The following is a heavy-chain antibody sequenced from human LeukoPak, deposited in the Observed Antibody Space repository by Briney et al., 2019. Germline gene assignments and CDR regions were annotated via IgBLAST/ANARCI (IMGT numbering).Heavy chain of an antibody. J-gene: IGHJ5*02. CDR3: ARHLYSSGWYDWFDP. CDR1: GGSISSSSYY. Sequence: SETLSLTCTVSGGSISSSSYYWGWIRQPPGKGLEWIGSIYYSGSTCYNPSLKSRVTISVDTSKNQFSLKLSSVTAADTAVYYCARHLYSSGWYDWFDPWGQGTLVTVSS. CDR2: IYYSGST. V-gene: IGHV4-39*01. D-gene: IGHD6-19*01.